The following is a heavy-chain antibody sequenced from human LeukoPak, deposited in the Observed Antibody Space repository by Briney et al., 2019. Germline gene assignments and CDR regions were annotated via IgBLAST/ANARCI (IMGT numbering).Heavy chain of an antibody. CDR2: IYYSGST. CDR1: GGSISSSSYY. V-gene: IGHV4-39*01. J-gene: IGHJ4*02. Sequence: SETLSLTCTVSGGSISSSSYYWAWIRQSPGKRLECIGSIYYSGSTYYNPSLKSRVTISVDTSKNRFSLKLSSVTAADTAVYYCARQRCSGGSCFFSDYFDYWGQGALVTVSS. D-gene: IGHD2-15*01. CDR3: ARQRCSGGSCFFSDYFDY.